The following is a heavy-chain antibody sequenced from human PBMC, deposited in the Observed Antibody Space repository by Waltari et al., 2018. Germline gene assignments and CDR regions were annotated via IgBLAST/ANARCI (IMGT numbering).Heavy chain of an antibody. V-gene: IGHV1-24*01. CDR1: GYTLTELS. Sequence: QVQLVQSGAEVKKPGASVKVSCKVSGYTLTELSMHWVRQAPGKGLEWMGGFDPEDGETIYAQKFQGRVTMTEDTSTDTAYMELSSLRSEDTAVYYCATDHSRVVTAHSSYWYFDLWGRGTLVTVSS. CDR3: ATDHSRVVTAHSSYWYFDL. D-gene: IGHD2-21*02. CDR2: FDPEDGET. J-gene: IGHJ2*01.